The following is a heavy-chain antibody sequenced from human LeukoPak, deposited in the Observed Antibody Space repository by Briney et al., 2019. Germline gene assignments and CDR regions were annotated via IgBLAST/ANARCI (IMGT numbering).Heavy chain of an antibody. J-gene: IGHJ4*02. V-gene: IGHV3-23*01. CDR1: GFTFSSYA. Sequence: GGSLRLSCAASGFTFSSYAMSWVRQAPGKGLEWVSAISGSGGSTYYADSVKGRFTISRDNSKNTLYLQMNSLRAEDTAVYYCAKIYYGSGSSYRVDYWGQGTLVTVSS. D-gene: IGHD3-10*01. CDR3: AKIYYGSGSSYRVDY. CDR2: ISGSGGST.